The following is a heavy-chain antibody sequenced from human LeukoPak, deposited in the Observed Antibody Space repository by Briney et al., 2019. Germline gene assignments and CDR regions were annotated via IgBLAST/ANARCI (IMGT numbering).Heavy chain of an antibody. V-gene: IGHV4-34*01. J-gene: IGHJ4*02. Sequence: KPSETLSLTCAVYGGSFSGYYWSWIRQPPGKGLEWIGEINHSGSTNYNPSLKSRVTISVDTSKNQFSLKLSSVTAADTAVYYCAKDLGQFHSSSFSFDYWGQGTLVTVSS. D-gene: IGHD6-13*01. CDR2: INHSGST. CDR3: AKDLGQFHSSSFSFDY. CDR1: GGSFSGYY.